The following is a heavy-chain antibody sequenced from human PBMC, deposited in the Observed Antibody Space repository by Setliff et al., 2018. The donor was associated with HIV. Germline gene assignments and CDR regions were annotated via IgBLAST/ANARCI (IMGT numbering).Heavy chain of an antibody. CDR2: MSYDGNNK. Sequence: GGSLRLSCAASGFIFSSYAMHWVRQAPGKGLEWVAVMSYDGNNKYYADSAKGRFIISRDNAKNSLYLQMNSLRAEDTAIYYCARDPGYTSGWYVVQGVFDIWGQGTMVTVSS. CDR3: ARDPGYTSGWYVVQGVFDI. J-gene: IGHJ3*02. V-gene: IGHV3-30*07. D-gene: IGHD6-19*01. CDR1: GFIFSSYA.